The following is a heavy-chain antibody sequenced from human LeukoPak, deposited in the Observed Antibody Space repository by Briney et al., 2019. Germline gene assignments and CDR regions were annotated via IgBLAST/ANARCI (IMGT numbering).Heavy chain of an antibody. J-gene: IGHJ4*02. CDR3: TSYYGSGSYSDY. V-gene: IGHV3-73*01. D-gene: IGHD3-10*01. Sequence: GGSLKLSCAASGFTFSGSAMHWVRQASGKGLEWVGRIRSEANSYATAYAASVKGRFTISRDDSMNTAYLQMNSLKTEDTAVYYCTSYYGSGSYSDYWGQGTLVTVSS. CDR2: IRSEANSYAT. CDR1: GFTFSGSA.